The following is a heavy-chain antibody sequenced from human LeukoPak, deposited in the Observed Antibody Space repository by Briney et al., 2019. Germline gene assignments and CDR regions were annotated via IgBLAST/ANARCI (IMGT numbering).Heavy chain of an antibody. CDR2: INPSGGST. V-gene: IGHV1-46*01. CDR1: GYTFTSYY. Sequence: ASVKVSCKASGYTFTSYYMHWVRRAPGQGLEWMGIINPSGGSTSYAQKFQGRVTMTRDTSTSTVYMELSSLRSEDTAVYYCARGGVRRITMIVVVIDLSIDYWGQGTLVTVSS. CDR3: ARGGVRRITMIVVVIDLSIDY. D-gene: IGHD3-22*01. J-gene: IGHJ4*02.